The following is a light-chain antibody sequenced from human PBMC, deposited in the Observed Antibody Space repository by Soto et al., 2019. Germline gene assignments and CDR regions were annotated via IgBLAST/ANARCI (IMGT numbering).Light chain of an antibody. J-gene: IGKJ5*01. V-gene: IGKV1-9*01. CDR2: GAS. CDR1: QGISSY. Sequence: IQLTQSPSSLSASVGDRVTITCRASQGISSYLAWYQQKPGKAPKLLIYGASTLEGGVPFRFSGSGSGTDFTLMISSLQPEDFATYYCQQLNTYPITLGQGTRLEIK. CDR3: QQLNTYPIT.